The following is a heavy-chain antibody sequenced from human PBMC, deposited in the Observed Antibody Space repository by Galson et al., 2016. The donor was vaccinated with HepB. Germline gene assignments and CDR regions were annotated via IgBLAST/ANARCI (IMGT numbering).Heavy chain of an antibody. D-gene: IGHD3-3*01. V-gene: IGHV3-48*03. CDR2: ISATGTTI. J-gene: IGHJ5*02. CDR1: GFTFSTYN. Sequence: SLRLSCAASGFTFSTYNMNWVCQAPGKGLDWISYISATGTTIDYADSVKGRFIISRDNAKNSLFLQMNSLRVEDTAVYYCARDSRATFGEPNWFDPWGQGTLVIVSS. CDR3: ARDSRATFGEPNWFDP.